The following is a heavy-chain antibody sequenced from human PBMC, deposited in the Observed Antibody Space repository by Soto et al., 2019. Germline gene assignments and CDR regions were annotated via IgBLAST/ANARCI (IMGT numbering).Heavy chain of an antibody. Sequence: LRLSCAASGFTFSSYSMNWVRQSPGKGLEWVSSISSSSSYIYYADSVKGRFTISRDNAKNSLYLQMNSLRAEDTAVYYCASTNYDFWSALGGMDVWGQGTTVTVSS. J-gene: IGHJ6*02. V-gene: IGHV3-21*01. D-gene: IGHD3-3*01. CDR3: ASTNYDFWSALGGMDV. CDR2: ISSSSSYI. CDR1: GFTFSSYS.